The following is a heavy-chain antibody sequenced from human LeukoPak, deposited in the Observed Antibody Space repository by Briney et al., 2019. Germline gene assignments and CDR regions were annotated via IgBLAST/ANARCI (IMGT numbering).Heavy chain of an antibody. J-gene: IGHJ4*02. CDR3: ASSGDILTGYLYY. CDR1: GYTFTSYG. V-gene: IGHV1-18*01. CDR2: NSAYNGNT. D-gene: IGHD3-9*01. Sequence: ASVKVCCEASGYTFTSYGISWVRQAPGQGLVWMGWNSAYNGNTNYAQKLQGRVTMTTDTSTSTAYMELRSLRSDDTAVYYCASSGDILTGYLYYWGQGTLVTVSS.